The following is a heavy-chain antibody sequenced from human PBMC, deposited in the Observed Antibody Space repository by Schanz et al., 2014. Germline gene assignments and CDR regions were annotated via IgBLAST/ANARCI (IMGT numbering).Heavy chain of an antibody. Sequence: QVQLVQSGAEVKKPGASVKVSCEASGYTFTSYYIHWFRQAPGQGLEWMGLINPSDGNTNYAQKFRARVTMTRDTSTSTVYMELSSLRSEDTAVYFCARGPSTGAFDIWGEGTRVTVSS. V-gene: IGHV1-46*03. CDR2: INPSDGNT. CDR3: ARGPSTGAFDI. J-gene: IGHJ3*02. CDR1: GYTFTSYY.